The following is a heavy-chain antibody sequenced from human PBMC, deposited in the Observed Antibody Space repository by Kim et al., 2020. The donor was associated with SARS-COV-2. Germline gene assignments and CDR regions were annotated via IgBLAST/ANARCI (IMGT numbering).Heavy chain of an antibody. V-gene: IGHV3-33*01. CDR1: GFTFSSYG. CDR3: ARDGALRGGMEV. J-gene: IGHJ6*02. Sequence: GGSLRLSCAASGFTFSSYGMHWVRQAPGKGLEWVAVIWYDGSNKYYADSVKGRFTISRDNSKNTLYLQMNSLRAEDTAVYYCARDGALRGGMEVWGQGTTVTVSS. D-gene: IGHD3-10*01. CDR2: IWYDGSNK.